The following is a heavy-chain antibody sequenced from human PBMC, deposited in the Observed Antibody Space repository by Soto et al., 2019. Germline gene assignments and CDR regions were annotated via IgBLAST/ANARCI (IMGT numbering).Heavy chain of an antibody. D-gene: IGHD5-12*01. J-gene: IGHJ4*02. CDR2: ISAYYGNT. Sequence: ASVKVSCKASGGTFSSYAISWVRQAPGQGLEWMGWISAYYGNTNYAQKFQGRVTMTTDTSTSTAYMELRSLRSDDTAVYYCAREVLVAVDYWGQGTLVTVSS. CDR3: AREVLVAVDY. CDR1: GGTFSSYA. V-gene: IGHV1-18*01.